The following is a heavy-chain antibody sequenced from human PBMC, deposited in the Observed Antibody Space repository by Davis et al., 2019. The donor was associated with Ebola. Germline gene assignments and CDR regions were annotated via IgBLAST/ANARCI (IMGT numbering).Heavy chain of an antibody. CDR2: IYYNGRT. CDR3: ARLSGLFSSSSGALYFDL. D-gene: IGHD6-6*01. V-gene: IGHV4-34*01. Sequence: SETLSLTCGVFGGSFGDFYWGWVRQPPGKGLEWIGSIYYNGRTYYNSSLEGRVTISLDTSKNQFSLKLRSVTAADTAVYFCARLSGLFSSSSGALYFDLWGRGTLVSVSS. J-gene: IGHJ2*01. CDR1: GGSFGDFY.